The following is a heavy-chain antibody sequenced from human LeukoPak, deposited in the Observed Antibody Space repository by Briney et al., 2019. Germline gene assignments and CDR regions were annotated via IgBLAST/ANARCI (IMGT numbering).Heavy chain of an antibody. D-gene: IGHD7-27*01. J-gene: IGHJ3*02. Sequence: ASVKVSCKASGYTFTGYFMHWVRQAPGQGLEWMGWINPNSGGTNYAQKFQGRVTMTRDASISTAYMELSRLTSDDTAVYYCARDILTDDAFDIWGQGTMVTVSS. CDR3: ARDILTDDAFDI. CDR2: INPNSGGT. CDR1: GYTFTGYF. V-gene: IGHV1-2*02.